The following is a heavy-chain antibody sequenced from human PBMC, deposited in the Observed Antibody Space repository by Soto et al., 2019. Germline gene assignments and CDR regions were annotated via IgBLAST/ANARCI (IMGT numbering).Heavy chain of an antibody. CDR1: GFTFSSYA. J-gene: IGHJ6*03. D-gene: IGHD3-9*01. CDR2: ISGSGGST. CDR3: VSERVYYDIFRAVRDV. Sequence: GGSLRLSCAASGFTFSSYAMSWVRQAPGKGLEWVSAISGSGGSTYYADSVKGRFTISSDNSKNTLYLQMTSLRAEDTAVYFCVSERVYYDIFRAVRDVWGKGTRVTV. V-gene: IGHV3-23*01.